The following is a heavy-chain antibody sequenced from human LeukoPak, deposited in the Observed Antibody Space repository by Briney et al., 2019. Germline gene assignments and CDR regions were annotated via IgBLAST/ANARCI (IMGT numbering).Heavy chain of an antibody. D-gene: IGHD1-26*01. J-gene: IGHJ4*02. CDR2: IYHSGST. CDR1: GGSISSGGYS. Sequence: SKTLSLTCAVSGGSISSGGYSWSWIRQPPGKGLEWIGYIYHSGSTYYNPSLKSRVTISVDRSKNQFSLKLSSVTAADTAVYYCARHTKMRGSFDYWGQGTLVTVSS. CDR3: ARHTKMRGSFDY. V-gene: IGHV4-30-2*02.